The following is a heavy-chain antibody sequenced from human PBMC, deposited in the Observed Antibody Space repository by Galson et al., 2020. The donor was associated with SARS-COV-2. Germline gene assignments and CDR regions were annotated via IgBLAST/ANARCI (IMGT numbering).Heavy chain of an antibody. D-gene: IGHD2-15*01. Sequence: GGSLRLSCVVSGFTFKDYWLTWIRQAPGQGLEWVANIRGDGSETNYVDSVKGRFSISRDNAVDTLYLEMNRLRVEDTAVYYCTREGWQGGYWGQGTRVTVSS. J-gene: IGHJ4*02. CDR2: IRGDGSET. CDR1: GFTFKDYW. V-gene: IGHV3-7*01. CDR3: TREGWQGGY.